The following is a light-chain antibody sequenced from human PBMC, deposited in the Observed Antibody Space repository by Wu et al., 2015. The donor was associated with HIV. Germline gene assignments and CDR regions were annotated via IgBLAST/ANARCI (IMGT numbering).Light chain of an antibody. Sequence: EIVMTQSPATLSVSPGERATLSCRASQSVNSNLAWYQQKPGQAPRLLIYGADTRATGIPARFSGSGSGTELTLTISSLQSEDFAVYYCQQYHNWPPYSFGQGTKLEIK. V-gene: IGKV3-15*01. J-gene: IGKJ2*03. CDR3: QQYHNWPPYS. CDR2: GAD. CDR1: QSVNSN.